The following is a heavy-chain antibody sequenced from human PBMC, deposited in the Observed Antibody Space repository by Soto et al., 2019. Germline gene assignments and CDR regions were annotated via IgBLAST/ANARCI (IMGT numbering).Heavy chain of an antibody. CDR1: GGSISSSNW. J-gene: IGHJ4*02. Sequence: SETLSLTCAVSGGSISSSNWWSWVRQPPGKGLEWIGEIYHSGSTNYNPSLKSRVTISVDKSKNQFSLKLSSVTAADTAVYYCARNHYDFWSGYYFGRYFDYWGQGTLVTVSS. D-gene: IGHD3-3*01. CDR3: ARNHYDFWSGYYFGRYFDY. V-gene: IGHV4-4*02. CDR2: IYHSGST.